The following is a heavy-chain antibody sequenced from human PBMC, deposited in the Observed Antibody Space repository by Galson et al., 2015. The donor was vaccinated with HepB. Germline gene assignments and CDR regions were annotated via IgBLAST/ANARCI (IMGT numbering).Heavy chain of an antibody. CDR3: AKGRKVVVAAAFDY. CDR1: GFTFDDYA. J-gene: IGHJ4*02. D-gene: IGHD2-15*01. CDR2: ISWNSGAI. Sequence: SLRLSCAASGFTFDDYAMHWVRQAPGKGLEWVSGISWNSGAIGYADSVKGRFTISRDSAKNSLYLQMNSLRAEDTAFYYCAKGRKVVVAAAFDYWGQGTLVTVSS. V-gene: IGHV3-9*01.